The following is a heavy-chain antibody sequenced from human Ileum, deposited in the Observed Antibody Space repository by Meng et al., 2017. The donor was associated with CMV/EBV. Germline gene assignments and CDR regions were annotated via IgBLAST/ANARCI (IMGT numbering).Heavy chain of an antibody. CDR2: ITPYNGKT. CDR3: AREEFSAYAST. CDR1: GYTFITFG. Sequence: QVQLVQSGTEVKKPGASVKVSCKASGYTFITFGITWVRQAPGQGLEWMGWITPYNGKTDYAQRLQNRVTMTTDTSTNTVYMELRSLRSGDTAVYYCAREEFSAYASTWGQGTLVTVSS. J-gene: IGHJ5*02. D-gene: IGHD2/OR15-2a*01. V-gene: IGHV1-18*01.